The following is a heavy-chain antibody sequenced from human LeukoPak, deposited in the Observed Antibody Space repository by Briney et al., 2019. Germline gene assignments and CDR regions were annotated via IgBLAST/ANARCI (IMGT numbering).Heavy chain of an antibody. CDR2: INPNSGGT. CDR3: ARAGYRINPPSFYMDV. V-gene: IGHV1-2*04. D-gene: IGHD6-13*01. J-gene: IGHJ6*03. Sequence: GASVKVSCKASGYTFTGYYMHWVRQAPGRGLEWMGWINPNSGGTNYAQKFQGWVTMTRDTSISTAYMQLSRLRSDDTAEYYCARAGYRINPPSFYMDVWEKGPPVTVSS. CDR1: GYTFTGYY.